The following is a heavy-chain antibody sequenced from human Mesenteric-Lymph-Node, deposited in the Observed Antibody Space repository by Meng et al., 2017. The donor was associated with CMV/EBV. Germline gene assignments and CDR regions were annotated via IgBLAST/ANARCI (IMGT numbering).Heavy chain of an antibody. CDR1: GFTFSNYA. CDR2: TYSDARTT. J-gene: IGHJ6*02. Sequence: GESLKISCAASGFTFSNYAMSWVRQAPGKGLEWVSITYSDARTTYYADSVKGRFTISRDDSKNTLYLQMNSLRAEDTAVYYCAREVGGDHGMDVWGQGTTVTVSS. V-gene: IGHV3-23*03. D-gene: IGHD2-21*02. CDR3: AREVGGDHGMDV.